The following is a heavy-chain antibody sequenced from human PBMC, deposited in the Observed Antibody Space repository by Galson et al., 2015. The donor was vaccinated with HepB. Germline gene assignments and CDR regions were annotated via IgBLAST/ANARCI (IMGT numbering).Heavy chain of an antibody. V-gene: IGHV1-2*06. CDR3: ARSYETAGWFDP. CDR1: GYTFTGYY. J-gene: IGHJ5*02. CDR2: INPNSGGT. Sequence: SVKVSCKASGYTFTGYYMHWVRQAPGQGLEWMGRINPNSGGTNYAQKFQGRVTMTRDTSISTAYMELSRLRSDDTAVYYCARSYETAGWFDPCGQGTLVTVSS. D-gene: IGHD3-10*01.